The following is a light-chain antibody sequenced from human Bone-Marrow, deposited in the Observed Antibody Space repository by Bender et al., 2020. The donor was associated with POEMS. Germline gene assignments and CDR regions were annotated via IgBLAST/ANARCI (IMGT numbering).Light chain of an antibody. CDR1: SNDVGDYKY. CDR3: SSYAGSNNLL. CDR2: EVN. J-gene: IGLJ3*02. Sequence: QPPLAQPASVSGSPGQSVTISCTGTSNDVGDYKYVSWYQQHPGKAPKLMIYEVNKRPAGVHDRFSGSKSGNTASLTVSGLLGEDEADYFCSSYAGSNNLLFGGGTELTVL. V-gene: IGLV2-8*01.